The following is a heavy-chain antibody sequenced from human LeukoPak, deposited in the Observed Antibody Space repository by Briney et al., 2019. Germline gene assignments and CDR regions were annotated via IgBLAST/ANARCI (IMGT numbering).Heavy chain of an antibody. CDR3: ARKPEGMDV. V-gene: IGHV1-2*06. Sequence: ASVKVFCKASGYTFTGYYIHWVRQAPGQGLEWMGRINPSSGGTNYAQKFQGTVTMTRDTSISTAYMELSRLRSDDTAVYYCARKPEGMDVWGQGTTVTVSS. CDR1: GYTFTGYY. J-gene: IGHJ6*02. D-gene: IGHD1-14*01. CDR2: INPSSGGT.